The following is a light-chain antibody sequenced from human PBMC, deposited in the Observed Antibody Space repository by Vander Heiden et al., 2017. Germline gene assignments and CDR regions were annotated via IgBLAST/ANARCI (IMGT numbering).Light chain of an antibody. CDR1: SSDVGAYNY. V-gene: IGLV2-14*03. J-gene: IGLJ3*02. CDR2: GVT. CDR3: NSYTSSLIWV. Sequence: QSALTQPASVSGSPGQSITISCTGTSSDVGAYNYVSWYQQHPGKAPRLMIYGVTNRPSGVSNRFSGSNSGNTASLTISGLQAEDEADYYCNSYTSSLIWVFGGGTKLTVL.